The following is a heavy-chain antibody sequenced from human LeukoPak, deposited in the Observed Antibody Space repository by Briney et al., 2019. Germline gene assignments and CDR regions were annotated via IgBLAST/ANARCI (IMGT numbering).Heavy chain of an antibody. J-gene: IGHJ4*02. D-gene: IGHD2-2*01. CDR1: GYTFTSYN. Sequence: ASVKVSCKASGYTFTSYNMHWVRQAPGQGLEWMGIINPSGGSTSYAQKFQGRVTMTRDTSTSTVYMELSSLRSEDTAVYYCAISKVPAAMGDYWGQGTLVTVSS. CDR2: INPSGGST. V-gene: IGHV1-46*01. CDR3: AISKVPAAMGDY.